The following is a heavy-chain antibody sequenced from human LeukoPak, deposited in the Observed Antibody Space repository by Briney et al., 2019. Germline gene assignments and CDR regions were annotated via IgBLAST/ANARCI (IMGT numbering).Heavy chain of an antibody. Sequence: GGSLRLSCAASGFTFSSSQMNWVRQAPGKGLEWVSYISSSSSYTNYADSVKGRFTISRDNAKNSLYLQMNSLRAEDTAVYYCARDGDGPRGKDYYYYGMDVWGQGTTVTVSS. D-gene: IGHD5-24*01. CDR1: GFTFSSSQ. V-gene: IGHV3-21*05. J-gene: IGHJ6*02. CDR2: ISSSSSYT. CDR3: ARDGDGPRGKDYYYYGMDV.